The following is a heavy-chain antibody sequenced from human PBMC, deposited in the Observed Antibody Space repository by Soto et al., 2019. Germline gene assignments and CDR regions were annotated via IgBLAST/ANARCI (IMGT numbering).Heavy chain of an antibody. J-gene: IGHJ2*01. CDR1: GFTFSSYW. CDR2: IKQDGSEK. D-gene: IGHD3-3*01. CDR3: ARDLGYDFWSGYYSRYWYFDL. Sequence: EVQLVESGGGLVQPGGSLRLSCAASGFTFSSYWMSWVRQAPGKGLEWVANIKQDGSEKYYVDSVKDRFTISRDNAKNSLYMQMNSLRAEDTAVYYCARDLGYDFWSGYYSRYWYFDLWGRGTLVTVSS. V-gene: IGHV3-7*05.